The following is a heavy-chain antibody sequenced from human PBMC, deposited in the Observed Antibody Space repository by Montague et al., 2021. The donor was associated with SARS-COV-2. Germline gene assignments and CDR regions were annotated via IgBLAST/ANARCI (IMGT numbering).Heavy chain of an antibody. J-gene: IGHJ6*02. CDR2: IDWDDDE. Sequence: PALVKPTQTLTVTCTFPGFSLSTKRMSVNWIRQPPGRALEWLARIDWDDDEYYSKSLRTRLTIAKDITRNQVVLTISNVGPADTGTYYCTRATSDYFLNYGLDVWGQGTTVTVSS. D-gene: IGHD2/OR15-2a*01. CDR1: GFSLSTKRMS. CDR3: TRATSDYFLNYGLDV. V-gene: IGHV2-70*11.